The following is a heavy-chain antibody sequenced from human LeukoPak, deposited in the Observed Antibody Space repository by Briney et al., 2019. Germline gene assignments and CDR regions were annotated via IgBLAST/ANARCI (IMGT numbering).Heavy chain of an antibody. V-gene: IGHV3-21*01. CDR3: ARVSGTDAFDI. Sequence: GGSLRLSCAASGFTFSSYAMSWVRQAPGKGLEWASSISSSSSYIYYADSVKGRFTISRDNAKNSLYLQMNSLRAEDTAVYYCARVSGTDAFDIWGQGTMVTVSS. CDR2: ISSSSSYI. J-gene: IGHJ3*02. CDR1: GFTFSSYA. D-gene: IGHD6-13*01.